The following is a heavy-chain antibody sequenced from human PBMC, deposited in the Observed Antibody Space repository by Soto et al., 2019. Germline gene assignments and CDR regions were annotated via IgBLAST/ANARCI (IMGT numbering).Heavy chain of an antibody. CDR1: GFTFSSYA. V-gene: IGHV3-23*01. CDR2: ISGSGDRT. J-gene: IGHJ4*02. CDR3: ANWVEGTMVYFDY. D-gene: IGHD2-8*01. Sequence: SLRLSCAASGFTFSSYAMSWVRQAPGKGLEWVSAISGSGDRTYYADSVKGRFTISRDNSKSTLYLQMNSLRADDTAVYYCANWVEGTMVYFDYWGQGTLVTVSS.